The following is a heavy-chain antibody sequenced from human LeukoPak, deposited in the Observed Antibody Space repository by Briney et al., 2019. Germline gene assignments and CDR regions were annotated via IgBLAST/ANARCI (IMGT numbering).Heavy chain of an antibody. Sequence: GGSLRLSCAASGFSFSVYCMNWVRQAPGKGLEWVSYISASSGTIYYADSVKGRFTISRDNAKNSLYLQMNSLRGDDTAVYYCARRSEFGVLYYMDVWGKGTTVTVSS. J-gene: IGHJ6*03. D-gene: IGHD3-16*01. V-gene: IGHV3-48*01. CDR3: ARRSEFGVLYYMDV. CDR2: ISASSGTI. CDR1: GFSFSVYC.